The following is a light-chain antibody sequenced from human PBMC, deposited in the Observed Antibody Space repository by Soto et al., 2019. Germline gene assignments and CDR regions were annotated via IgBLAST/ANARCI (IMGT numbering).Light chain of an antibody. CDR1: QSIRNY. CDR2: GAY. J-gene: IGKJ3*01. Sequence: DIQMTQSPSSLSASVGDRVTITCRASQSIRNYLNWYQQKPGKVPNLLIYGAYTLQSGVPSRFSGSGSETDFTLTINNLQPEDFATYYCQQSYTAVFTFGPGTKVDIK. V-gene: IGKV1-39*01. CDR3: QQSYTAVFT.